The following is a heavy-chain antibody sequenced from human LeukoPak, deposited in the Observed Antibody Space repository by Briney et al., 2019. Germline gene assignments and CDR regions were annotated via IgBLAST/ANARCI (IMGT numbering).Heavy chain of an antibody. D-gene: IGHD2-2*01. CDR2: IIPIFGTA. Sequence: ASVKVSCKASGGTFSSYAISWVRQAPGQGLEWMGGIIPIFGTANYAQKFQDRVTITADESTSTAYMELSSLRSEDTAVYYCAREVVVVPAATEGYYYGMDVWGQGTTVTVSS. CDR1: GGTFSSYA. V-gene: IGHV1-69*01. J-gene: IGHJ6*02. CDR3: AREVVVVPAATEGYYYGMDV.